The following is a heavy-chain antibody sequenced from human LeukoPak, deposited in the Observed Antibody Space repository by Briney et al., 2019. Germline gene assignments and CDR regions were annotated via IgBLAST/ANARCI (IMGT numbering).Heavy chain of an antibody. D-gene: IGHD2-15*01. J-gene: IGHJ4*02. CDR1: GYSFTSYW. CDR2: IYPGDSDT. Sequence: GESLKISCKGSGYSFTSYWIGWVRQMPGKGLVWMGIIYPGDSDTRYSPSFQGQVTISADKSISTAYLQWSSLKASDTAMYYCAREEGYCSGGSCYSGLADYWGQGTLVTVSS. V-gene: IGHV5-51*01. CDR3: AREEGYCSGGSCYSGLADY.